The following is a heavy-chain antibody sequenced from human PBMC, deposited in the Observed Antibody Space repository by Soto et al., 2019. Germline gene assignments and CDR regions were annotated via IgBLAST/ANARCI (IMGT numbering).Heavy chain of an antibody. CDR3: TTDELLYSSSSDGPLPFDY. D-gene: IGHD6-6*01. CDR1: GFTFSNAW. J-gene: IGHJ4*02. V-gene: IGHV3-15*07. CDR2: IKSKTDGGTT. Sequence: GGSLRLSCAASGFTFSNAWMNWVRQAPGKGLEWVGRIKSKTDGGTTDYAAPVKGRFTISRDDSKNTLYLQMNSLKTEDTAVYYCTTDELLYSSSSDGPLPFDYWGQGTLVTVSS.